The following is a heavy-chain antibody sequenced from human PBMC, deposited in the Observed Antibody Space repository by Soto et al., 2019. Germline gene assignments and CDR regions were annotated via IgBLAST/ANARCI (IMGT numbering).Heavy chain of an antibody. CDR1: GLTFSRCC. Sequence: GEALRLSYAGSGLTFSRCCMSWVRQAPGKELEWVSAISGSGVSTYYAYSVKGRFTISRDNSKNTLYLQMNSLRAEDTAVYYCAKRYKHYYYVLAVRGQRSTVIVSS. CDR3: AKRYKHYYYVLAV. D-gene: IGHD5-18*01. V-gene: IGHV3-23*01. CDR2: ISGSGVST. J-gene: IGHJ6*02.